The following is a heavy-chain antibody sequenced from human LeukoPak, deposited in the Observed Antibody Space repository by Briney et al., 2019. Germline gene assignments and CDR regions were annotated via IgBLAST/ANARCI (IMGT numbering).Heavy chain of an antibody. CDR1: GYTFTGYY. D-gene: IGHD1-26*01. CDR3: ASSEKSGSYYYY. Sequence: SVKVSCKASGYTFTGYYMHWVRQAPGQGLEWMGGIIPIFGTANYAQKFQGRVTITADESTSTAYMELSSLRSEDTAVYYCASSEKSGSYYYYWGQGTLVTVSS. CDR2: IIPIFGTA. J-gene: IGHJ4*02. V-gene: IGHV1-69*13.